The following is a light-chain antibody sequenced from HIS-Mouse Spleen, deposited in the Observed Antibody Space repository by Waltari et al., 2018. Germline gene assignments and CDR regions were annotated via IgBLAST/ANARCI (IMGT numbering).Light chain of an antibody. J-gene: IGLJ1*01. Sequence: QSALTQPASVSGSPGQSITISCPGTSSDVGGYNYSSWYQHHPGKAPKLSIYDVSNRPSGVSNRFSGSKSGNTASLTISGLQAEDEADYYCSSYTSSSTYVFGTGTKVTVL. CDR1: SSDVGGYNY. CDR2: DVS. V-gene: IGLV2-14*03. CDR3: SSYTSSSTYV.